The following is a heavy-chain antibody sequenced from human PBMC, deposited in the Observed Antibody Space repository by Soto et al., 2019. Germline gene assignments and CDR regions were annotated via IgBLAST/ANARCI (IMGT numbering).Heavy chain of an antibody. J-gene: IGHJ4*02. D-gene: IGHD3-22*01. V-gene: IGHV3-21*01. CDR1: GFTCNRYD. CDR3: ARDYYDSSGYSPTIFDY. Sequence: XGSLTLSCSASGFTCNRYDMNWVRQAAGKGLEWVSGISGSGATIYYADSVKGRFTISRDNAKKSLYLQMNSLRAEDTAVYYCARDYYDSSGYSPTIFDYWGQGTLVTVSS. CDR2: ISGSGATI.